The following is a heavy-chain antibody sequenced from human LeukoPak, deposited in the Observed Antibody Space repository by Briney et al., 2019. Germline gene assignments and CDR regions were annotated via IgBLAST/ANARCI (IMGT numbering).Heavy chain of an antibody. D-gene: IGHD1-26*01. V-gene: IGHV3-21*01. CDR3: ARESGGKSRYFDY. CDR2: ISSSSSYI. Sequence: GGSLRLSCAASGFTYSSYSMNWVRQAPGKGLEWVSSISSSSSYIYYADSVKGRFTISRDNAKNSLYLQMNSLRAEDTAVYYCARESGGKSRYFDYWGQGTLVTVSS. J-gene: IGHJ4*02. CDR1: GFTYSSYS.